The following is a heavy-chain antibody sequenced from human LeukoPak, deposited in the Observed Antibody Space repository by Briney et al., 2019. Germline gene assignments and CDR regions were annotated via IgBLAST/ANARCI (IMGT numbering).Heavy chain of an antibody. CDR3: ARHKGGYKIDY. V-gene: IGHV4-61*02. D-gene: IGHD5-24*01. J-gene: IGHJ4*02. CDR2: IYTSGST. Sequence: SETLSLTCTVSGGSISSGSYYWSWIRQPAGKGLEWIGRIYTSGSTTYNSSLKSRVTISVDTSKNQFSLKPSSVTAADTAVYYCARHKGGYKIDYWGQGTLVTVSS. CDR1: GGSISSGSYY.